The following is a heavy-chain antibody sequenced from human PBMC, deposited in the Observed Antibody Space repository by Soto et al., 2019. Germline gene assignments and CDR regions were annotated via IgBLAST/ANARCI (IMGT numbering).Heavy chain of an antibody. J-gene: IGHJ4*02. CDR3: ARLLQRTYSSSSRTDY. CDR1: GFTFSSYE. CDR2: ISSSGSTI. Sequence: GGSLRLSCAASGFTFSSYEMNWVRQAPGKGLEWVSYISSSGSTIYYADSVKGRFTISRDNAKNSLYLQMNSLRAEDTAVYYCARLLQRTYSSSSRTDYWGQGTLVTVSS. V-gene: IGHV3-48*03. D-gene: IGHD6-6*01.